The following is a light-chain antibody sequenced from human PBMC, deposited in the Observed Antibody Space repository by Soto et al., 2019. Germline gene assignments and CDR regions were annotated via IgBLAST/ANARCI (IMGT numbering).Light chain of an antibody. CDR1: SSDVGGYNY. CDR2: DVS. Sequence: QSVLTQPASVSGSPGQSITISCTGTSSDVGGYNYVSWYQQHPGKAPKLMNYDVSNRPSGVSNRFSGSKSGNTASLTISGLQAEDEADYYCSSYTSSSTLGFGGGTQLTVL. V-gene: IGLV2-14*01. J-gene: IGLJ2*01. CDR3: SSYTSSSTLG.